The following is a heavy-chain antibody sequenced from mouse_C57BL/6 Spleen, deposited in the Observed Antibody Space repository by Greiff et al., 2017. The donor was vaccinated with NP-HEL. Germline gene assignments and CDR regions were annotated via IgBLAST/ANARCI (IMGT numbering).Heavy chain of an antibody. V-gene: IGHV1-85*01. J-gene: IGHJ1*03. Sequence: QVQLKESGPELVKPGASVKLSCKASGYTFTSYDINWVKQRPGQGLEWIGWIYPRDGSTKYNEKFKGKATLTVDTSSSTAYMELHSLTSEDSAVYFCARSFTTVVEGYFDVWGTGTTVTVSS. CDR3: ARSFTTVVEGYFDV. CDR2: IYPRDGST. CDR1: GYTFTSYD. D-gene: IGHD1-1*01.